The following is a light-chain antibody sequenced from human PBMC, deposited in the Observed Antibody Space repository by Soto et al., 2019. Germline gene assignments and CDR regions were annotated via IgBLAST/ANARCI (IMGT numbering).Light chain of an antibody. Sequence: EIVLTQSTGTLSLSPGERATLSCRASQNINSDYFAWYQQKPGQAPSLLIYGASRRATGIPDRFSGSGSGTDFTLTISRLEPEDFAVYYCQQYGSSPGTFGQGTKVDIK. CDR3: QQYGSSPGT. CDR2: GAS. J-gene: IGKJ1*01. V-gene: IGKV3-20*01. CDR1: QNINSDY.